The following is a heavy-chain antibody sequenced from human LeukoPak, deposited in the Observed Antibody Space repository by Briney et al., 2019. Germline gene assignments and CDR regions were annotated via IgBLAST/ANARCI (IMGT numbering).Heavy chain of an antibody. J-gene: IGHJ4*02. CDR1: GFTFSSYE. D-gene: IGHD1-26*01. V-gene: IGHV3-64*01. CDR3: ARRTIVGATQHFDY. Sequence: GGSLRLSCAASGFTFSSYEMHWVRRASGKGLEFGSAISSNGGSSYYANSVKGRFTVSRDNSKNTLYLQVGSLRAEDMGVYYCARRTIVGATQHFDYWGQGTLVSVSS. CDR2: ISSNGGSS.